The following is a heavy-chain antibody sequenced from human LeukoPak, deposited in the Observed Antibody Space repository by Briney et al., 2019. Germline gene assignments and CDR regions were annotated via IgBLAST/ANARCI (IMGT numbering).Heavy chain of an antibody. D-gene: IGHD6-19*01. J-gene: IGHJ4*02. CDR3: ARYGGSGWYSHVDY. Sequence: ASVKASCKASGYTFTNYAISWVRQAPGQGLEWMGWISPYNGDTNYAQKLQGRVTMTTDTSTSTAFMELRSLRSDDTAVYYCARYGGSGWYSHVDYWGQGTLVTVSS. CDR1: GYTFTNYA. CDR2: ISPYNGDT. V-gene: IGHV1-18*01.